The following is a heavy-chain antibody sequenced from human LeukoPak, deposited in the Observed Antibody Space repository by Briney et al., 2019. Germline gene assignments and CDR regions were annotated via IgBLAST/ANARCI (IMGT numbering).Heavy chain of an antibody. CDR2: ISGSGGST. V-gene: IGHV3-23*01. Sequence: GGSLRLSCAASGFTFSSYSMNWVRQAPGKGLEWVSIISGSGGSTYYADSVKGRFTISRDNSKNTLYLQMDSLRAEDTALYYCAKAVGNYGSSIDYWGQGTLVTVSS. D-gene: IGHD3-10*01. CDR1: GFTFSSYS. J-gene: IGHJ4*02. CDR3: AKAVGNYGSSIDY.